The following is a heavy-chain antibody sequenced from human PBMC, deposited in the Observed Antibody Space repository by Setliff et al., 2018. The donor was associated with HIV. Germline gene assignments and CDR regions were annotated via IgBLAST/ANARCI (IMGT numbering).Heavy chain of an antibody. V-gene: IGHV3-7*01. CDR1: GFTFSSYW. J-gene: IGHJ4*02. CDR3: ASISTSPPTYYNFWSGYNYFFY. CDR2: IKQDGSEK. D-gene: IGHD3-3*01. Sequence: GGSLRLSCAASGFTFSSYWMSWVRQAPGKGLEWVANIKQDGSEKYYVDSVKGRFTISRDNAKNSLYLQMNSLRAEDTAVYYCASISTSPPTYYNFWSGYNYFFYWGQGTLVTVSS.